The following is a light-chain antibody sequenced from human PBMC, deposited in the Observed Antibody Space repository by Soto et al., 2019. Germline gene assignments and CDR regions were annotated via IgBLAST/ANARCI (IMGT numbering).Light chain of an antibody. J-gene: IGLJ2*01. V-gene: IGLV2-23*01. CDR1: SSDVGTYKL. Sequence: ALTQPASVSGSPGQSITISCTGTSSDVGTYKLVSWYRQHPGKAPKLMIYEGSKRPSGVSNRFSGSTSANTASLTISGLQAEDEADYYCCSYAGSSTYVVFGGGTKLTVL. CDR3: CSYAGSSTYVV. CDR2: EGS.